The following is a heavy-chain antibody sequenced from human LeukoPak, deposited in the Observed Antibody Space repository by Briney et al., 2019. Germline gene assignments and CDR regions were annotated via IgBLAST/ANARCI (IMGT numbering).Heavy chain of an antibody. CDR1: GYTFTCYY. D-gene: IGHD1-26*01. J-gene: IGHJ6*02. Sequence: ASVKVSCKASGYTFTCYYMHWVRQAPGQGLEWMGWINPNSGGTNYAQKFQGWVTMTRDTSISTAYMELSRLRSDDTAVYYCARGGGSYYYYYYGMDVWGQGTTVTVSS. CDR2: INPNSGGT. V-gene: IGHV1-2*04. CDR3: ARGGGSYYYYYYGMDV.